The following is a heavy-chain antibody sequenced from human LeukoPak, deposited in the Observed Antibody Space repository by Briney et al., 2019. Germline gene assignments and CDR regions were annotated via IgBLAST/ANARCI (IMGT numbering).Heavy chain of an antibody. CDR1: GGSLNIFY. D-gene: IGHD1-1*01. CDR3: ASAFFNGMVQGTLSN. J-gene: IGHJ4*02. V-gene: IGHV4-59*01. Sequence: SSETLSLTCTVSGGSLNIFYWTWIRQPPGKPLEWIGYIHNSGVTNYNPSLKTRVSISLDTTEKKFSLRLTSVTAADTAVYYCASAFFNGMVQGTLSNWGQGILVIVSS. CDR2: IHNSGVT.